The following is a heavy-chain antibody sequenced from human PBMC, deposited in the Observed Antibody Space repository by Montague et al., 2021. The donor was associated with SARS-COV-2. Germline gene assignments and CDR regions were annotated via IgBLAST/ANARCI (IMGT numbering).Heavy chain of an antibody. D-gene: IGHD6-19*01. CDR2: ISHSGST. CDR3: ARTGYSSGWHAFDY. V-gene: IGHV4-4*02. J-gene: IGHJ4*02. CDR1: GGSISSINW. Sequence: SETLSLTCVVSGGSISSINWWSWVRQPPGKGLEWIGEISHSGSTNYNPSLKSRVIISVDKSKNQFSLELSSVTAADTAVYYCARTGYSSGWHAFDYWGQGTLVTVSS.